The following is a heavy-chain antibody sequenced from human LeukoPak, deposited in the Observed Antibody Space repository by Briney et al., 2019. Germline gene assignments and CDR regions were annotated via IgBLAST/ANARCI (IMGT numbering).Heavy chain of an antibody. D-gene: IGHD3-3*01. CDR2: INSDGSST. CDR3: ATQQNYDFWSGADYGGDWFDP. V-gene: IGHV3-74*01. J-gene: IGHJ5*02. Sequence: GSLRLSCAASGFTFSSYWMHWVRQAPGKGLVWVSRINSDGSSTSYADSVKGRFTISRGNAKNTLYLQMNSLRAEDTAVYYCATQQNYDFWSGADYGGDWFDPWGQGTLVTVSS. CDR1: GFTFSSYW.